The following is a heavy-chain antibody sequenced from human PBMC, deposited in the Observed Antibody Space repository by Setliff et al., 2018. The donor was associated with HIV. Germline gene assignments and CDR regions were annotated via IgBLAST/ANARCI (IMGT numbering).Heavy chain of an antibody. CDR1: GASFNNSY. CDR3: ARLHYDSRGYYHPY. D-gene: IGHD3-22*01. V-gene: IGHV4-34*12. CDR2: VIHSGNT. J-gene: IGHJ4*02. Sequence: ASETLSLTCTVSGASFNNSYWTWIRQPPGKGLEFIGEVIHSGNTDYNPSLKSRVIMSVDTSKNQFSLKLSSVTAADTAVYYCARLHYDSRGYYHPYWGQGTLVTVS.